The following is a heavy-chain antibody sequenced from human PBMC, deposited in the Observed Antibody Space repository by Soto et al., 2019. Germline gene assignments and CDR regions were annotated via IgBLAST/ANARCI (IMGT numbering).Heavy chain of an antibody. J-gene: IGHJ6*02. CDR2: INAGNGNT. Sequence: ASVKVSCKASGYTFTSYAMHWVRQAPGQRLEWMGWINAGNGNTKYPQKFQGRVTITRDTSASTAYMELSSLRSEDTAVYYCARDQYYYDSRDYGMDVWGQGTTVTVSS. D-gene: IGHD3-22*01. CDR3: ARDQYYYDSRDYGMDV. V-gene: IGHV1-3*01. CDR1: GYTFTSYA.